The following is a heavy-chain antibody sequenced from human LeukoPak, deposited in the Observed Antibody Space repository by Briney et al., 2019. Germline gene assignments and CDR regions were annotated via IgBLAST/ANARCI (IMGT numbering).Heavy chain of an antibody. CDR1: GFTFSSYW. D-gene: IGHD5-18*01. CDR2: IKRDGSEK. V-gene: IGHV3-7*03. Sequence: GGSLRLSCAASGFTFSSYWMSWVRQAPGKGLEWVANIKRDGSEKYYVDSVKGRFTISRDNAKNSLYLQMNSLRAEDTAVYYCARDGYSYGQYYFHYWGQGTLVTVSS. CDR3: ARDGYSYGQYYFHY. J-gene: IGHJ4*02.